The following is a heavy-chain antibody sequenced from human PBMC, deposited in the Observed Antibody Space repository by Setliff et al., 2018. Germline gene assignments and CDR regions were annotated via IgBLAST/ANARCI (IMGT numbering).Heavy chain of an antibody. V-gene: IGHV4-39*02. CDR1: GGSISSSSYY. J-gene: IGHJ3*02. CDR2: IYYSGST. CDR3: ARDPLRVVVTSDAFDI. D-gene: IGHD3-22*01. Sequence: SETLSLTCTVSGGSISSSSYYWGWIRQPPGKGLEWIGSIYYSGSTYYNPSLKSRVTISVDTSKKQFSLKLSSVTAADTAVYYCARDPLRVVVTSDAFDIWGQGTMVTVSS.